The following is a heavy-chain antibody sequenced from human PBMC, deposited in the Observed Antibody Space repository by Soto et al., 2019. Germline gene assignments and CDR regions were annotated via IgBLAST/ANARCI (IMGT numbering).Heavy chain of an antibody. V-gene: IGHV4-59*01. Sequence: LSLTCTVSGGSISSYYWSWIRQPPGKGLEWIGYIYYSGSTNYNPSLKSRVTISVDTSKNQFSLKLSSVTAADTAVYYCARGPGSSGWYYYYGMDVWGQGTTVTVSS. CDR1: GGSISSYY. CDR2: IYYSGST. CDR3: ARGPGSSGWYYYYGMDV. J-gene: IGHJ6*02. D-gene: IGHD6-19*01.